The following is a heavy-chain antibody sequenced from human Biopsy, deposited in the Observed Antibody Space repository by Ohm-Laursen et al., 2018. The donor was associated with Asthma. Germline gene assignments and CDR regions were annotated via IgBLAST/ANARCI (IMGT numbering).Heavy chain of an antibody. CDR1: GFAFNRFD. J-gene: IGHJ6*02. V-gene: IGHV3-33*08. CDR2: IWYDGRKK. Sequence: SLRLSCTASGFAFNRFDMHWVRQAPGKGLEWVSFIWYDGRKKTYADSVKGRYTISRDNSKNTLYLQMNSLRAEDTAVYYCARKIAARGGMGVWGQGTTVTVSS. CDR3: ARKIAARGGMGV. D-gene: IGHD6-6*01.